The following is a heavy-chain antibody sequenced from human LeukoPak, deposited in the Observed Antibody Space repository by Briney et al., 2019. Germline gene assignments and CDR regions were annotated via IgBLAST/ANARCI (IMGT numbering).Heavy chain of an antibody. CDR1: GLTFSSCS. Sequence: GGSLRLSCAASGLTFSSCSMNWVRQAPGKGLEWVSSISSSSNYIYYADSVKGRFTISRDNAKNSLYLQRNSLRAEDTAVYYCARVPHAMVRGVIITEFYFDYWGQGTLVTVSS. CDR3: ARVPHAMVRGVIITEFYFDY. D-gene: IGHD3-10*01. CDR2: ISSSSNYI. V-gene: IGHV3-21*01. J-gene: IGHJ4*02.